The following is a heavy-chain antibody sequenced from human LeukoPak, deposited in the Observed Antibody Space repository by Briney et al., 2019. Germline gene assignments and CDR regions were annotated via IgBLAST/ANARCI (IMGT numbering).Heavy chain of an antibody. CDR3: ASTYYYDSSGYYIGY. CDR2: IYYSGST. Sequence: PSETLSLTCTVSGGSISSCYWSWIRQPPGKGLEWIGYIYYSGSTNYNPSLKSRVTISVDTSKNQFSLKLSSVTAADTAVYYCASTYYYDSSGYYIGYWGQGTLVTVSS. J-gene: IGHJ4*02. V-gene: IGHV4-59*01. D-gene: IGHD3-22*01. CDR1: GGSISSCY.